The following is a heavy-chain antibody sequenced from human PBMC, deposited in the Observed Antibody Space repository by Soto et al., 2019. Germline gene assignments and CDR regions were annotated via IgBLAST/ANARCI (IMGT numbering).Heavy chain of an antibody. CDR2: IIGSGTDT. CDR1: GFPFKTYT. V-gene: IGHV3-23*01. D-gene: IGHD3-22*01. CDR3: AKGSSGHYDSFDY. Sequence: EVQLSDSGEGWLQPGGSLRLPCEPPGFPFKTYTMNGARQAQGQGLEWVSAIIGSGTDTYYADSVKGRFTISRDNSKNTLYLLMNSLRAEDTAVYYCAKGSSGHYDSFDYWGQGTLVTVSS. J-gene: IGHJ4*02.